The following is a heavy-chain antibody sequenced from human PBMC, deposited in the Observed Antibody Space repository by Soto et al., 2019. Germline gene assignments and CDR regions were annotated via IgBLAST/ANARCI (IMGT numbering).Heavy chain of an antibody. CDR3: AHGSGWLFDF. V-gene: IGHV2-5*02. Sequence: QITLKESGPTLVKPTQTLTLTCTFSGFSLSSNAVGVGWFRQPPGTALEWLAHIIWDDDNPYSPSLKSRLSSTGNPSKKHIVLIKTIIVPVDTATYYWAHGSGWLFDFWGQGTLVTVSS. J-gene: IGHJ4*02. CDR1: GFSLSSNAVG. CDR2: IIWDDDN. D-gene: IGHD6-19*01.